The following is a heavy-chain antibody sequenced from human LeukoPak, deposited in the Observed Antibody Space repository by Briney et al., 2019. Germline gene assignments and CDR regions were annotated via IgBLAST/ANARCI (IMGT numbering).Heavy chain of an antibody. CDR1: GFTFSNAW. V-gene: IGHV3-15*01. J-gene: IGHJ1*01. CDR2: TKSKTDGGTT. D-gene: IGHD2-15*01. Sequence: SGGSLRLSCAASGFTFSNAWMSWVRQAPGKGLEWVGRTKSKTDGGTTDYAAPVKGRFTISRDDSKNTLYLQMNSLKTEDTAVYYCTTDLAYCSGGSCYALEYFQHWGQGTLVTVSS. CDR3: TTDLAYCSGGSCYALEYFQH.